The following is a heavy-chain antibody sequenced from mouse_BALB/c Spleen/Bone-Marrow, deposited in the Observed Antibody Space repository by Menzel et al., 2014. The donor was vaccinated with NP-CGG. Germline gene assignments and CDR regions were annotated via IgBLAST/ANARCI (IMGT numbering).Heavy chain of an antibody. CDR1: GFSLSSYG. CDR3: ARNPYGNYAMDY. D-gene: IGHD2-10*02. Sequence: QVQLQQSGPGLVAPSQSLSITCTVSGFSLSSYGVHWVRQPPGKGLEWLVVIWSDGNTTYNSALKSRLSISKDNSKSQVFVKMNSLQTDDTAMYYCARNPYGNYAMDYRGQGTSVTVSS. J-gene: IGHJ4*01. CDR2: IWSDGNT. V-gene: IGHV2-6*02.